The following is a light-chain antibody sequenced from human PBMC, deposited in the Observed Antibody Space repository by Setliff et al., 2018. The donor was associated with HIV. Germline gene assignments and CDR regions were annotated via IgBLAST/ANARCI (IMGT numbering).Light chain of an antibody. J-gene: IGLJ2*01. CDR2: GNY. CDR3: QSYDTSLSAVI. V-gene: IGLV2-8*01. Sequence: QSALAQPPSASGSPGQSVTISCTGTSSDVSRYNFVSWYQQHPGTAPKLLIYGNYNRPSGVPDRFSGSKSDTSGSLVITGLQTEDEAEYYCQSYDTSLSAVIFGGGTKVTVL. CDR1: SSDVSRYNF.